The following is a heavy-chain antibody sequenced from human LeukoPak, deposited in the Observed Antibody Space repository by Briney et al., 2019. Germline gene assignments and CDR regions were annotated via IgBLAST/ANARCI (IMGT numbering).Heavy chain of an antibody. CDR2: INPNSGGT. D-gene: IGHD3-22*01. CDR3: ARARPFYDSSGYPLPGY. V-gene: IGHV1-2*02. Sequence: ASVKVSCKASGYTFTGYYMHWVRQAPGQGLEWTGWINPNSGGTNYAQKFQGRVTMTRDTSISTAYMELSRLRSDDTAVYYCARARPFYDSSGYPLPGYWGQGTLVTVSS. CDR1: GYTFTGYY. J-gene: IGHJ4*02.